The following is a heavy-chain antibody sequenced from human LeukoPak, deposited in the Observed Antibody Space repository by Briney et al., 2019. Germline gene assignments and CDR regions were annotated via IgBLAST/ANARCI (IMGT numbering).Heavy chain of an antibody. D-gene: IGHD3-3*01. CDR2: INHSGST. V-gene: IGHV4-34*01. J-gene: IGHJ4*02. CDR3: ARGPYDFWCGRLRFLDY. CDR1: GGSFSGYY. Sequence: SETLSLTCAVYGGSFSGYYWSWIRQPPGKGLEWIGEINHSGSTNYNPSLKSRVTISVDTSKNQFSLKLSSVTAADTAVYYCARGPYDFWCGRLRFLDYWGQGTLVTVSS.